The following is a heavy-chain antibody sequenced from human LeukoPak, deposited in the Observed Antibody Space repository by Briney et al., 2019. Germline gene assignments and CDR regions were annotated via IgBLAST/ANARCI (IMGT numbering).Heavy chain of an antibody. CDR3: AKALWGGSYPGYYYGMDV. J-gene: IGHJ6*02. D-gene: IGHD1-26*01. V-gene: IGHV3-23*01. Sequence: GGSLRLSCAASGFTFSSYAMSWVRQAPGKGPEWVSAISGSGGSTYYADSVKGRFTISRDNSKNTLYLQMNSLRAEDTAVYYCAKALWGGSYPGYYYGMDVWGQGTTVTVSS. CDR2: ISGSGGST. CDR1: GFTFSSYA.